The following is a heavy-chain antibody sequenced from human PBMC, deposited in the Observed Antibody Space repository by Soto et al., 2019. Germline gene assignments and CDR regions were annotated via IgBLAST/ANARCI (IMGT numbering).Heavy chain of an antibody. J-gene: IGHJ4*02. D-gene: IGHD3-22*01. CDR3: ARGGRGSGLYFLYYFDL. CDR1: SGSLTNYY. V-gene: IGHV4-59*01. Sequence: SETLSLTCSVSSGSLTNYYWTWIRQSPGKGLEWIGEIYHTGSTKYNPSLESRVAISLDMSKNQFSLTLTSATPADSAVYYCARGGRGSGLYFLYYFDLWGQGTLVTVSS. CDR2: IYHTGST.